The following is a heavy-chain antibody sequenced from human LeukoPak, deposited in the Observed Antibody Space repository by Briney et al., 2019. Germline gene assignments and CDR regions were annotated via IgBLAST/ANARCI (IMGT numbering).Heavy chain of an antibody. CDR2: TGGSDDNT. CDR3: ASLVGGYYPPVEAFDI. CDR1: GFSFNGYA. V-gene: IGHV3-23*01. D-gene: IGHD3-3*01. J-gene: IGHJ3*02. Sequence: GGSLRLSCEGSGFSFNGYAMSWVRQAPGKGLEWVAVTGGSDDNTHYADSVKGRFSISRDTSENRLFLQMNSLRGDDSAVYYCASLVGGYYPPVEAFDIWGQGTMVTVSS.